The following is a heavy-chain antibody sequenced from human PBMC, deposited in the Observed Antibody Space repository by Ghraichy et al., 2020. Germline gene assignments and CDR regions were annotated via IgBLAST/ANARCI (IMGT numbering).Heavy chain of an antibody. CDR1: GFTFSTYY. Sequence: GALNISCAASGFTFSTYYMHWVRQAPGKGLVWVSRVHPDGRKADYADSVKGRFTISRDNTKNTVYLQINSLRAEDTALYYCVRENWGPDYWGQGTLVTVSS. CDR2: VHPDGRKA. D-gene: IGHD7-27*01. J-gene: IGHJ4*02. CDR3: VRENWGPDY. V-gene: IGHV3-74*01.